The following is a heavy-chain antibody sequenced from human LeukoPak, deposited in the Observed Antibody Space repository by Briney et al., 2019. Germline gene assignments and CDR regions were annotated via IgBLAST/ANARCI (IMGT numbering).Heavy chain of an antibody. Sequence: GGSLRLSCAASGFTFSDYYMSWTRQAPGKGLEWVSYISSSGSTIYYADSVKGRFTISRDNAKNSLYLQMNSLRAEDTAVYYCAREGCSGGSCYYNYYYMDVWGKGTTVTVSS. D-gene: IGHD2-15*01. CDR3: AREGCSGGSCYYNYYYMDV. CDR1: GFTFSDYY. CDR2: ISSSGSTI. V-gene: IGHV3-11*04. J-gene: IGHJ6*03.